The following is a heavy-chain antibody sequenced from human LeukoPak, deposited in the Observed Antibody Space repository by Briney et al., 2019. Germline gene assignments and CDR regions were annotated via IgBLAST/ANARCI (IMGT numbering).Heavy chain of an antibody. CDR2: VSSNSGHA. J-gene: IGHJ6*02. D-gene: IGHD3-3*02. Sequence: ASVKVSCKASGYTFTSYDINWVRQATGQGLEWLGWVSSNSGHAGSPQKFQGRVTMTRDTSISTAYMELSSLTSEDTAVYYCARGVLDGVDVWGQGTAVTVSS. V-gene: IGHV1-8*01. CDR1: GYTFTSYD. CDR3: ARGVLDGVDV.